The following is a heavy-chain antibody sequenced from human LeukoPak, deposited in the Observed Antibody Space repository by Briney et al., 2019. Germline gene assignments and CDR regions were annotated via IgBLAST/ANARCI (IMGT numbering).Heavy chain of an antibody. CDR3: ARVIGWDEPFYL. V-gene: IGHV3-74*01. CDR2: INTDGSST. D-gene: IGHD1-26*01. J-gene: IGHJ3*01. Sequence: PGGSLRLSCAASGFTLSNYWIHWVRHAPGKGLVWVSRINTDGSSTNYADSVRGRFTVSRDNAKNKVYLQMNSLRVEDTAVYYCARVIGWDEPFYLWGQGTLVTVSS. CDR1: GFTLSNYW.